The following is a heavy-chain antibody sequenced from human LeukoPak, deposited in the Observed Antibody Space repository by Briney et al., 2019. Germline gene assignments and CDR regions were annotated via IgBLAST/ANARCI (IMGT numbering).Heavy chain of an antibody. V-gene: IGHV4-59*01. CDR1: SGSISSYF. Sequence: SETLSLTCTVSSGSISSYFWSWIRQPPGKGLEWIGYIYYSGSTNYNPSLKSRVTISVDTSKNQFSLKLSSVTAADTAVYYCVSTRYSGYDFYFDYWGQGTLVTVSS. J-gene: IGHJ4*02. D-gene: IGHD5-12*01. CDR2: IYYSGST. CDR3: VSTRYSGYDFYFDY.